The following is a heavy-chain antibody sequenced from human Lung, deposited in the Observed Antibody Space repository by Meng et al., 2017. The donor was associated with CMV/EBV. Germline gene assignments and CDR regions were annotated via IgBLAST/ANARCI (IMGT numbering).Heavy chain of an antibody. CDR2: ITPSSGGT. CDR1: GYTFTGYY. D-gene: IGHD7-27*01. CDR3: VRANLGSADY. V-gene: IGHV1-2*06. J-gene: IGHJ4*02. Sequence: QVQLVQSGAEVKKPGASVKVSCKVSGYTFTGYYMHWLRQAPGQGLEWVGRITPSSGGTTYAQKFQGRVTMTRDTSISTAYMELSSLRSDDAAIYYCVRANLGSADYWGQGTLVTVSS.